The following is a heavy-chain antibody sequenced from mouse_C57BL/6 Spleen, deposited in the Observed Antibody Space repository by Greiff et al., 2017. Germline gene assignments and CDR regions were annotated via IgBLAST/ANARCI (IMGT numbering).Heavy chain of an antibody. D-gene: IGHD2-2*01. CDR1: GYTFTSYW. Sequence: QVQLQQPGAELVKPGASVKMSCKASGYTFTSYWITWVKQRPGQGLAWIGDIYPGSGSTNYNEKFTSKATLTVDTSSSTAYMQLSSLTSEDSAVYYCARPYGYEAWFAYWGQGTLVTVSA. CDR2: IYPGSGST. J-gene: IGHJ3*01. V-gene: IGHV1-55*01. CDR3: ARPYGYEAWFAY.